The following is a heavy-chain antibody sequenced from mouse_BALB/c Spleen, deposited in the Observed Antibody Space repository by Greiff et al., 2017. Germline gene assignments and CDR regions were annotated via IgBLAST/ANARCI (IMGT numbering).Heavy chain of an antibody. V-gene: IGHV5-4*02. CDR2: ISDGGSYT. J-gene: IGHJ2*01. CDR3: AREAGYVRFAY. D-gene: IGHD1-2*01. Sequence: EVKLVESGGGLVKPGGSLKLSCAASGFTFSDYYMYWVRQTTEKRLEWVATISDGGSYTYYPDSVKGRFTISRDNAKNNLYLQMSSLKSEDTAMYYCAREAGYVRFAYWGQGTTLTVSS. CDR1: GFTFSDYY.